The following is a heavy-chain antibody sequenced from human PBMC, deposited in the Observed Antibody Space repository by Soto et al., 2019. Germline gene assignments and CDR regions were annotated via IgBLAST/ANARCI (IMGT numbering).Heavy chain of an antibody. CDR3: ARHDRDWLGLSHAFDI. V-gene: IGHV4-39*01. CDR1: GGSISSSSYY. Sequence: SETLSLTCTVSGGSISSSSYYWGWIRHPPGKGLEWIGSIYYSGSTYYNPSLKSRVTISVDTSKNQFSLKLSSVTAADTAVYYCARHDRDWLGLSHAFDIWGQGTMVTVSS. J-gene: IGHJ3*02. D-gene: IGHD3-22*01. CDR2: IYYSGST.